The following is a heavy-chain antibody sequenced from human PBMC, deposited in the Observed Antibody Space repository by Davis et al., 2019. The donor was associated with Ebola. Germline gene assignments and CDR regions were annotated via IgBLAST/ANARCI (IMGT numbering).Heavy chain of an antibody. Sequence: GSLRLSCAASGFTFSSYAMSWVRQAPGKGLEWIGSIYYSGSTYYNPSLKSRVTISVDTSKDQFSLKLNSVTAADTAVYYCSNEDYWGQGTLVTVSS. D-gene: IGHD4-11*01. CDR2: IYYSGST. CDR1: GFTFSSYA. CDR3: SNEDY. V-gene: IGHV4-59*05. J-gene: IGHJ4*02.